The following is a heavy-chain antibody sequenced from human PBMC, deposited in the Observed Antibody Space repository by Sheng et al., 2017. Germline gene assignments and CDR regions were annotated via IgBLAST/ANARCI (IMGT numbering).Heavy chain of an antibody. J-gene: IGHJ5*02. Sequence: QVQLEQSGAAVKKPGSSVRVSCKGSGGSLSNYIISWMRQAPGQGFEWMGGIMPMLGAPNYAQKFQGRVTMTADESTNTVYMELSSLRYDDTGIYYCARDLGYIYGYHYYDPWGQGTLVTVTS. V-gene: IGHV1-69*13. D-gene: IGHD5-18*01. CDR1: GGSLSNYI. CDR3: ARDLGYIYGYHYYDP. CDR2: IMPMLGAP.